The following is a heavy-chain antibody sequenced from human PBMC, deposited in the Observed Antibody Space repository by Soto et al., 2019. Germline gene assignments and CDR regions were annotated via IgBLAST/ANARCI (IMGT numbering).Heavy chain of an antibody. Sequence: SVKVSCKASGYTFTSYYMHWVRQAPGQGLEWMGIINPSGGSTSYAQKFQGRVTMTRDTSKNQFSLKLRSVIVADTAVYHCARFVRSCSGTTCYTRADVWGQGTTVTVSS. CDR3: ARFVRSCSGTTCYTRADV. D-gene: IGHD2-2*02. CDR2: INPSGGST. V-gene: IGHV1-46*01. J-gene: IGHJ6*02. CDR1: GYTFTSYY.